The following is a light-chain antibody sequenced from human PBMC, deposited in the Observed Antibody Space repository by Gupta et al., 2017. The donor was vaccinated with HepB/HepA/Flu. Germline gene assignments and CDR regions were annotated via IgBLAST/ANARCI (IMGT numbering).Light chain of an antibody. CDR1: QSLVHSDGNTY. J-gene: IGKJ2*01. CDR3: RQATYVDASHT. V-gene: IGKV2-24*01. Sequence: DIVMTPTPLSSPVTLGQPASISCRSSQSLVHSDGNTYLSWLQQRPGHPPRLLISKISNRCAGVKNRFSGSGEGTDVTLKIIRGETKDVGVYYCRQATYVDASHTLGQGTRMEMK. CDR2: KIS.